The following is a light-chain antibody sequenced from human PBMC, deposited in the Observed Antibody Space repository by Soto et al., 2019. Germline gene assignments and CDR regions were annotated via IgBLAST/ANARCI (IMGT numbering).Light chain of an antibody. CDR1: QSGSSRY. CDR3: QQYGSSWT. V-gene: IGKV3-20*01. CDR2: ATS. J-gene: IGKJ1*01. Sequence: EIVLTQSPGTLSLSPGERATLSCRASQSGSSRYLAWYQQKPGQAPRLLIYATSNRATGIPDRFSGSGSGTDFTITITRLEPEDFAVYYCQQYGSSWTFGQGTKVEIK.